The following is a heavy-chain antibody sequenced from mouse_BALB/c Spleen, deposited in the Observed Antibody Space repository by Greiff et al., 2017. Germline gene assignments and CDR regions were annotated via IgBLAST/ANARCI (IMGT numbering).Heavy chain of an antibody. CDR3: ARPYYGSSYAFAY. Sequence: EVKLEESGPGLVKPSQSLSLTCTVTGYSITSDYAWNWIRQFPGNKLEWMGYISYSGSTSYNPSLKSRISITRDTSKNQFFLQLNSVTTEDTATYYCARPYYGSSYAFAYWGQGTLVTVSA. J-gene: IGHJ3*01. CDR2: ISYSGST. CDR1: GYSITSDYA. D-gene: IGHD1-1*01. V-gene: IGHV3-2*02.